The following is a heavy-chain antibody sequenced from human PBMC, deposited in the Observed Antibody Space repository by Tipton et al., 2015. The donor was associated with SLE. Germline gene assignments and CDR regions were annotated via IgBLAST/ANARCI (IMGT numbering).Heavy chain of an antibody. Sequence: TLSPTCAVSGASITSSDWWSWVRQPPGKGLEYIGEIHHRGSTNYKSSLRGRVTISVDKSKNQFSLKLTSVTAADTAVYYCARWIPLTGINVWGQGATVTVSS. V-gene: IGHV4-4*02. CDR1: GASITSSDW. J-gene: IGHJ6*02. CDR2: IHHRGST. D-gene: IGHD5-18*01. CDR3: ARWIPLTGINV.